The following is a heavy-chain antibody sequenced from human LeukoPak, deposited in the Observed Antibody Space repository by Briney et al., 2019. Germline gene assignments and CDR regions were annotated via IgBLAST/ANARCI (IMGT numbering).Heavy chain of an antibody. CDR1: GGSISSGDYY. J-gene: IGHJ5*02. CDR3: ARPYYYDSRIDP. D-gene: IGHD3-22*01. CDR2: MYYSGST. Sequence: PSQTLSLTCTVSGGSISSGDYYWSWIRQPPGKGLEWIAYMYYSGSTYYNPSLKSRVAMSADTSKNQLSLKLSSVTAADTAVYYCARPYYYDSRIDPWGQGILVTVSS. V-gene: IGHV4-30-4*01.